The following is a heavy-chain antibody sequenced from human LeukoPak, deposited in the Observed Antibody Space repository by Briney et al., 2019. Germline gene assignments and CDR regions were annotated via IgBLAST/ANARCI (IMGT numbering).Heavy chain of an antibody. Sequence: ASVKVSCKASGYTFTSYYMHWVRQAPGQGLEWMGIINPSGGSTSYAQKFQGRVTMTRDTSTSTVYMELSSLRSEDTAVYYCARDRSITMVRGVITAPFYWGQGTLVTVSS. CDR3: ARDRSITMVRGVITAPFY. J-gene: IGHJ4*02. V-gene: IGHV1-46*01. D-gene: IGHD3-10*01. CDR2: INPSGGST. CDR1: GYTFTSYY.